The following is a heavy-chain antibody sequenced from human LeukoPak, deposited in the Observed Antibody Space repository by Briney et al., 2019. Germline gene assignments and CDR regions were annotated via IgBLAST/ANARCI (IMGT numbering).Heavy chain of an antibody. V-gene: IGHV4-30-2*01. D-gene: IGHD6-13*01. CDR1: GGSISSGGYY. CDR3: ARGGRAAALPDDAFDI. Sequence: SQTLSLTCTVSGGSISSGGYYWSWIRQPPGKGLEWIGYIYHSGSTNYNPSLKSRVTISVDTSKNQFSLKLSSVTAADTAVYYCARGGRAAALPDDAFDIWGQGTMVTVSS. J-gene: IGHJ3*02. CDR2: IYHSGST.